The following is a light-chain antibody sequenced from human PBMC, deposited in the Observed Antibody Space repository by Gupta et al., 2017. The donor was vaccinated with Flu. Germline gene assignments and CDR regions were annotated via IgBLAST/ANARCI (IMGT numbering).Light chain of an antibody. CDR3: QQYDTLPPV. J-gene: IGKJ4*01. Sequence: DIQMTQSPSSLSASVGDRVTITCQASQDIRDYLTWYQQKPGKAPKLLIYDASHLHSGVPSRFSGTGSGTDYTFTISSLQPEDIATYYCQQYDTLPPVFGGGTQVEI. CDR1: QDIRDY. V-gene: IGKV1-33*01. CDR2: DAS.